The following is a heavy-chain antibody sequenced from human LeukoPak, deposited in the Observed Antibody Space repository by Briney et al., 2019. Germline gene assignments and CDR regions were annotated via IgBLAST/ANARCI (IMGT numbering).Heavy chain of an antibody. J-gene: IGHJ4*02. CDR2: INPNSGGT. V-gene: IGHV1-2*02. CDR3: ARDWVGRYYYDSSGYYGE. CDR1: GYTFTGYY. D-gene: IGHD3-22*01. Sequence: ASVKVSCKASGYTFTGYYMHWVRQAPGQGLEWMGWINPNSGGTNYAQKFQGMVTMTRDTSISTAYMELSRLRSDDTAVYYCARDWVGRYYYDSSGYYGEWGQGTLVTVSS.